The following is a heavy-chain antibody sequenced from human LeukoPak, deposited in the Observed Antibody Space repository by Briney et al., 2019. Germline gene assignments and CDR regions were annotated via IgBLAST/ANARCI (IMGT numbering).Heavy chain of an antibody. CDR1: GFTFSSYG. CDR3: AKSTQYYYDSSGYYPDY. V-gene: IGHV3-30*18. J-gene: IGHJ4*02. Sequence: GGALRLSCAASGFTFSSYGLHWVRQAPGKGLEWVAVISYDGSNKYYADSVKGRFTISRDNSKNTLYLQMNSLRAEDTAVYYCAKSTQYYYDSSGYYPDYWGQGTLVTVSS. CDR2: ISYDGSNK. D-gene: IGHD3-22*01.